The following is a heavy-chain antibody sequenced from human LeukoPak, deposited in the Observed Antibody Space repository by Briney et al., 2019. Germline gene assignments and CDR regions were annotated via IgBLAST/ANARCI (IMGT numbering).Heavy chain of an antibody. V-gene: IGHV4-39*07. D-gene: IGHD2-2*01. Sequence: PSETLSLACTVSGGSISSSSYYWGWIRQPPGKGLEWIGSIYYSGSTYYNPSLKSRVTISVDTSKNQFSLKLSSVTAADTAVYYCARDGEEDIVVVPAAVRGFDPWGQGTLVTVSS. CDR2: IYYSGST. J-gene: IGHJ5*02. CDR1: GGSISSSSYY. CDR3: ARDGEEDIVVVPAAVRGFDP.